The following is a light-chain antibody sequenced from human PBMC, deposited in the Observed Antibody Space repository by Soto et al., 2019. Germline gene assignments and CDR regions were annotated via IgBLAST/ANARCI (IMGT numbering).Light chain of an antibody. CDR1: QTLNSN. J-gene: IGKJ4*01. Sequence: EKVMTQSPATLSVSPGERATLSCRASQTLNSNLAWYQQKPGQAPRLLIYGASTRATGIPARFSGSGSGTDFTLTISRLEPEDFAVYYCQQYGSSRLTFGGGTKVDIK. CDR3: QQYGSSRLT. CDR2: GAS. V-gene: IGKV3-15*01.